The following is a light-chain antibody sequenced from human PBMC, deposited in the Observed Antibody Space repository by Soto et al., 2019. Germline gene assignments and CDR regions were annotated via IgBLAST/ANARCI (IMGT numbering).Light chain of an antibody. V-gene: IGKV3-20*01. J-gene: IGKJ1*01. CDR3: QQYGSSPGS. CDR2: GAS. CDR1: QSLSY. Sequence: EIALTKSPGTLSLSPGERATLSCRASQSLSYLAWYQHKPGQAPRLLFYGASSRATDIPDRFRGSGSGTDFTLPISRLAAEDVAVYYCQQYGSSPGSFGQGTKVEIK.